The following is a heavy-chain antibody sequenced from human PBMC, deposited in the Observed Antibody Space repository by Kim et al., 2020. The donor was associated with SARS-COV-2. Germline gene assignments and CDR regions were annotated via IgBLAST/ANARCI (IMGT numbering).Heavy chain of an antibody. CDR1: GGSISSYY. D-gene: IGHD3-16*02. Sequence: SETLSLTCTVSGGSISSYYWSWIRQPAGKGLEWIGRIYTSGSTNYNPSLKSRVTMSVDTSKNQFSLKLSSVTAADTAVYYCARDFRVWGSYRPFWGYFDLWGRGTLVTVSS. CDR2: IYTSGST. V-gene: IGHV4-4*07. J-gene: IGHJ2*01. CDR3: ARDFRVWGSYRPFWGYFDL.